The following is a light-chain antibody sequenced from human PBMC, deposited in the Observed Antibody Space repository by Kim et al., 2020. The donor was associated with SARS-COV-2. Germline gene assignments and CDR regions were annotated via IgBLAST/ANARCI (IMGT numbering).Light chain of an antibody. J-gene: IGKJ1*01. CDR3: QQYGSSPPWT. V-gene: IGKV3-20*01. CDR1: QSVSSSS. CDR2: GAA. Sequence: PGARATLSCRASQSVSSSSLAWYQQKPGQAPRLLIYGAASRATGIPDRFSGSGSGTDFTLTISRLEPEDFAVYYCQQYGSSPPWTFGQGTKVDIK.